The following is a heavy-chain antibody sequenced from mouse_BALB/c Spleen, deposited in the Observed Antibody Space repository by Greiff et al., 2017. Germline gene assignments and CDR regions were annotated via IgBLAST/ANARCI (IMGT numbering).Heavy chain of an antibody. J-gene: IGHJ2*01. CDR3: ARLGSYGSRYYFDY. V-gene: IGHV4-2*02. Sequence: DVQLQESGGGLVQPGGSLNLSCAASGFDFSRYWMSWARQAPGKGQEWIGEINPGSSTINYTPSLKDKFIISRDNAKNTLYLQMSKVRSEDTALYYCARLGSYGSRYYFDYWGQGTTLTVSS. CDR2: INPGSSTI. CDR1: GFDFSRYW. D-gene: IGHD2-2*01.